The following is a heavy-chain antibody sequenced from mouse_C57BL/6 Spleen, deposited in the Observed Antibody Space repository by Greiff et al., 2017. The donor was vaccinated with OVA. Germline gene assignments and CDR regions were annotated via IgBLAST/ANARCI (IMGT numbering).Heavy chain of an antibody. V-gene: IGHV1-53*01. CDR1: SYTFTSYW. Sequence: VQLQQPGTELVKPGASVQLSCKASSYTFTSYWMHWVKQRPGQGLEWIGNINPSNGGTNYNEKFKSKATLTVDKSSSTAYMQLSSLTSEDSAVYYCARWGLRRWAMDYWGQGTSVTVSS. D-gene: IGHD2-4*01. CDR2: INPSNGGT. CDR3: ARWGLRRWAMDY. J-gene: IGHJ4*01.